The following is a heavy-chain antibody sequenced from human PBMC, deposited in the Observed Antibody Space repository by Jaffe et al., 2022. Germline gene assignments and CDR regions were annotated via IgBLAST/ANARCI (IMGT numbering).Heavy chain of an antibody. J-gene: IGHJ4*02. CDR1: GFSFGDYA. CDR3: TRARGAGYLDY. V-gene: IGHV3-49*04. Sequence: EVQLVESGGGLVQPGRSLRLSCTASGFSFGDYAMSWVRQAPGKGLEWVGFIRSKAYGGTTEYAASVKGRFTISRDDSKSIAYLQMNSLKTEDTAVYYCTRARGAGYLDYWGQGTLVTVSS. CDR2: IRSKAYGGTT. D-gene: IGHD6-13*01.